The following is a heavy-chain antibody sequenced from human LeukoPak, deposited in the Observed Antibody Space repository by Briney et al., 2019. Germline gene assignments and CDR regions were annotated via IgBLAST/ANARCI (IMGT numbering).Heavy chain of an antibody. V-gene: IGHV3-23*01. Sequence: GGSLRLSCAASGFTFSSYWMNWARQAPGKGLEWVAAISPSASHRYCADFVGGRFTISRDNSKNTLDLQMSSLRAEDTAVYYCVKDRFGSFDPWGQGTLVTVSS. J-gene: IGHJ5*02. CDR3: VKDRFGSFDP. D-gene: IGHD5-18*01. CDR2: ISPSASHR. CDR1: GFTFSSYW.